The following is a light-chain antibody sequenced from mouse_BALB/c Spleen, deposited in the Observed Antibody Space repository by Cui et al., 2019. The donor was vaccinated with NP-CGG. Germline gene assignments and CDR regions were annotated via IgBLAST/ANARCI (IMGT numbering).Light chain of an antibody. CDR1: TGAVTTSNY. J-gene: IGLJ1*01. V-gene: IGLV1*01. Sequence: QAVVTQDSALTTSPGETVTLTCRSSTGAVTTSNYANWVQEKPGHLFTGLIGGTNNRAPGVPARFSGSLIGDKAALTITGAQTEDEAIYFCALWYSNHWVFGGGTKLTVL. CDR3: ALWYSNHWV. CDR2: GTN.